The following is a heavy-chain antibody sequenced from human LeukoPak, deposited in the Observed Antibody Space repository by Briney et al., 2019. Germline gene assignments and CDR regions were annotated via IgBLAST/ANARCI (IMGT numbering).Heavy chain of an antibody. J-gene: IGHJ3*02. CDR1: GGSISSGDYY. CDR2: IYYSGST. CDR3: ARVAIAAAGIGASDI. Sequence: SETLSLTCTVSGGSISSGDYYWSWIRQPPGKGLEWIGYIYYSGSTYYNPSLKSRVTISVDTSKNQFSLKLSSVTAADTAVYYCARVAIAAAGIGASDIWGQGTMVTVSS. D-gene: IGHD6-13*01. V-gene: IGHV4-30-4*08.